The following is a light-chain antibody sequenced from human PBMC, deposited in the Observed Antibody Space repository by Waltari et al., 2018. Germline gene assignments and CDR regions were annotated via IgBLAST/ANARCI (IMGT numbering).Light chain of an antibody. CDR2: DAS. J-gene: IGKJ1*01. Sequence: EMVLTQSPGTLSLSPGERATLSCRASQSVGRYLPWYQQKPGKAPRLLIYDASTRATGIPDRFSGSGSGTDFSLTISRLESEDFAVYYCQKYVNLPATFGQGTKVEIK. CDR3: QKYVNLPAT. CDR1: QSVGRY. V-gene: IGKV3-20*01.